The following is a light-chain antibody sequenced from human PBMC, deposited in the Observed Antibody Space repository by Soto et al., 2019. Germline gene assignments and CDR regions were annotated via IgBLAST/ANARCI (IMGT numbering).Light chain of an antibody. CDR1: QSISKY. V-gene: IGKV1-39*01. CDR2: ATS. J-gene: IGKJ1*01. Sequence: DIQMTQSPSSLSASVGDRVTITCRTSQSISKYLSWFQQKPGKAPKLLIYATSSLQSGVPSRFSGSGSGTDFTLTISSLQPEDFATYYCQQSDSTPPWTFGQGTKVEIK. CDR3: QQSDSTPPWT.